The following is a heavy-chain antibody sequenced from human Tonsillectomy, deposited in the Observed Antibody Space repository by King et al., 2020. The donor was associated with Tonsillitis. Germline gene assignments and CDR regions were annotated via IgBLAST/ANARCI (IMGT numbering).Heavy chain of an antibody. Sequence: VQLVESGAEVKKPGESLRISCQGSTFSFSSYWITWVRQMPGQGLEWMGRIDPSDSYTKYSPYFRGNVTISSDWSSRTAYLQWSSLKPSATAIYYCARPAARYGDPDDALDVWGQGTMVTVSS. CDR1: TFSFSSYW. V-gene: IGHV5-10-1*03. CDR2: IDPSDSYT. D-gene: IGHD3-9*01. CDR3: ARPAARYGDPDDALDV. J-gene: IGHJ3*01.